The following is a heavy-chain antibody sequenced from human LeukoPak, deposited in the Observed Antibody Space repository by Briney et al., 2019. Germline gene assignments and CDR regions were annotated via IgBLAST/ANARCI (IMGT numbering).Heavy chain of an antibody. CDR2: SYYSAST. J-gene: IGHJ4*02. CDR1: GGSISSYY. D-gene: IGHD3-3*01. CDR3: ARHGGSGPFDY. V-gene: IGHV4-59*08. Sequence: PSETLSLTCTVSGGSISSYYWSWIRQPPGKGLEWIGYSYYSASTTPHPSLKSRVTISVDTSKNQFSLRLRSVTATDTAVYYCARHGGSGPFDYWGQGTLVTVSS.